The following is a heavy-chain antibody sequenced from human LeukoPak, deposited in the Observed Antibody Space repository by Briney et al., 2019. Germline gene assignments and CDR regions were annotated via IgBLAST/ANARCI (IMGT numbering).Heavy chain of an antibody. J-gene: IGHJ4*02. CDR3: ARRDISSGWSFDY. CDR2: IYTDGST. D-gene: IGHD6-19*01. Sequence: SETLSLTCTVSGGSINNYHWSWIRQPAGKGLEWIGQIYTDGSTNYDPPLKSRVTMSIDTTEDRVSLTIRSVTAADTAFYYCARRDISSGWSFDYWGQGTLVTVSS. V-gene: IGHV4-4*07. CDR1: GGSINNYH.